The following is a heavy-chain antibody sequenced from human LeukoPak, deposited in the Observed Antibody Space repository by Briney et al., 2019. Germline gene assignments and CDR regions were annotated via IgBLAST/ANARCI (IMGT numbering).Heavy chain of an antibody. D-gene: IGHD3-16*01. CDR2: IFYSGST. J-gene: IGHJ4*02. CDR1: GVSISSGGYY. V-gene: IGHV4-31*03. Sequence: SETLSLTCTVSGVSISSGGYYWSWIRQHPGKGLEWIRYIFYSGSTYYNPSLKSRVTISVDTSKNQFSLKLSSVTAEDTAVYYCARTQPFMRFYYFDYWGQGTLVTVSS. CDR3: ARTQPFMRFYYFDY.